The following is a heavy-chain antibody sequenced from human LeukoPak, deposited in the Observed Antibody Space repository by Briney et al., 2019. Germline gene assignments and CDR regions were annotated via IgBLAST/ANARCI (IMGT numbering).Heavy chain of an antibody. CDR2: ISGSGGNT. Sequence: GGSLRLSCAASGFTFSTYAMTWVRQAPGKGLEWGSSISGSGGNTYYADSVKGRFTISRDNSNTPLYLQMNSLRAEDTAVYSCAKPEVRYFDWLLYFAQWGQGTLVTVSS. J-gene: IGHJ4*02. D-gene: IGHD3-9*01. V-gene: IGHV3-23*01. CDR3: AKPEVRYFDWLLYFAQ. CDR1: GFTFSTYA.